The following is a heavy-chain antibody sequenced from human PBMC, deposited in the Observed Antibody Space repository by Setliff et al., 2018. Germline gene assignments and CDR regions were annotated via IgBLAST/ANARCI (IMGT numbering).Heavy chain of an antibody. CDR2: IYSKGSM. D-gene: IGHD6-19*01. V-gene: IGHV4-61*09. CDR3: ASNPFNSGPPYYFDY. Sequence: SETLSLTCTVTGGSINSGPYYWTWIRQSAGKGLEWLGQIYSKGSMNYNPSLKSRVTISVDTSKNQFSLKLDSVIVADTAVYYCASNPFNSGPPYYFDYWGQGTLVTVSS. J-gene: IGHJ4*02. CDR1: GGSINSGPYY.